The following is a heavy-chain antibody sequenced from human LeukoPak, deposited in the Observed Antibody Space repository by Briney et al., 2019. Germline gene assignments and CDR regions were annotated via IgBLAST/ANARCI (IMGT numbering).Heavy chain of an antibody. CDR3: ARTGYDFWSASLAPDNWFDP. Sequence: TSETLSLTCTVSGASISSSTDYWGWIRQPPGKGLEWIANIYYSGSTYYNPSLKSRVTISVDTSKSQFSLKLTSVTAADTAVYYCARTGYDFWSASLAPDNWFDPWGQGTLVTVSS. D-gene: IGHD3-3*01. CDR1: GASISSSTDY. J-gene: IGHJ5*02. CDR2: IYYSGST. V-gene: IGHV4-39*07.